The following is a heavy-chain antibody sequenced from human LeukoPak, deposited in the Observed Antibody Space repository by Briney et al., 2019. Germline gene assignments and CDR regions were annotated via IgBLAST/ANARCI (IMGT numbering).Heavy chain of an antibody. CDR1: GYTFTTYY. D-gene: IGHD5-18*01. CDR3: ARKIISDTYGSFLAY. Sequence: GASVKVSCKASGYTFTTYYIHWVRQAPGQGLEWMGVINPGDGSTNYEQKFQGRVTMTRDTSTTTVYMEVSSLRSDDTAVYYCARKIISDTYGSFLAYWGQGTLVTVSS. J-gene: IGHJ4*02. CDR2: INPGDGST. V-gene: IGHV1-46*01.